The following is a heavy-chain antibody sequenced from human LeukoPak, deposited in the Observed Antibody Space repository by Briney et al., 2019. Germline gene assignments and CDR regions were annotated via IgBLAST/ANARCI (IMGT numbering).Heavy chain of an antibody. Sequence: GGSLRLSCAASGFTFSSYAMTWVRQAPGKGLEWVSTVSGSGGSTYYADSVKGRFTISRDNSKNTVYLQMNSLRAEDTAVYYCAKDQFPSLFEVYYYMDVWGKGTTVTISS. CDR2: VSGSGGST. CDR1: GFTFSSYA. D-gene: IGHD3-16*01. CDR3: AKDQFPSLFEVYYYMDV. V-gene: IGHV3-23*01. J-gene: IGHJ6*03.